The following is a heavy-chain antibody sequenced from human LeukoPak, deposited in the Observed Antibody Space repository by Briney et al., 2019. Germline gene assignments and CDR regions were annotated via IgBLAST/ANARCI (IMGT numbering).Heavy chain of an antibody. CDR3: ARARPSPVYYYYMDV. J-gene: IGHJ6*03. CDR1: GGTFSSYA. CDR2: IIPIFGTA. Sequence: ASVKVSCKASGGTFSSYAISWVRPAPGQGLEWMGGIIPIFGTANYAQKFQGRVTITADESTSTAYMELSSLRSEDTAVYYCARARPSPVYYYYMDVWGKGTTVTVSS. V-gene: IGHV1-69*13.